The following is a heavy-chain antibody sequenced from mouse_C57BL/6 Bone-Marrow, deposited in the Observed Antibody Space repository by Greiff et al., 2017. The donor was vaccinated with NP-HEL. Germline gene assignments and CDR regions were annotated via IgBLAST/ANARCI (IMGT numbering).Heavy chain of an antibody. V-gene: IGHV1-55*01. Sequence: QVQLQQPGAELVKPGASVKMSCKASGYTFTSYWITWVKQRPGQGLEWIGDIYPGSGSTNYNEKFKSKATLTVDTSSSPAYMQLSSLTSEDSAVDYCARGSIVTKAWFAYWGQGTLVTVSA. CDR3: ARGSIVTKAWFAY. D-gene: IGHD2-5*01. J-gene: IGHJ3*01. CDR1: GYTFTSYW. CDR2: IYPGSGST.